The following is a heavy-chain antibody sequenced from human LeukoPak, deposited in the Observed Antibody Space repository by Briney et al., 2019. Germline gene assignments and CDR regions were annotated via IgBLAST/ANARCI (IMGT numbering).Heavy chain of an antibody. Sequence: PGGSLRLSCAASGLTGSHNYVSWVRQAPGKGLEWVSAIHTSGDTCYADSVKGRFTISRDNSKNTLYLQMNSLRAEDTAVYYCAKDMNYYDSSGYAWYFDYWGQGTLVTVSS. D-gene: IGHD3-22*01. V-gene: IGHV3-53*01. CDR1: GLTGSHNY. CDR2: IHTSGDT. CDR3: AKDMNYYDSSGYAWYFDY. J-gene: IGHJ4*02.